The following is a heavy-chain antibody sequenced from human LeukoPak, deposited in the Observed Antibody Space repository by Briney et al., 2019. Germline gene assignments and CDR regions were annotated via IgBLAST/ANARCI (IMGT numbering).Heavy chain of an antibody. CDR2: ISKSGTT. Sequence: SETLSLTCTVSGVSIDYATYQWTWIRQSAGKGLEWIGLISKSGTTNYNPSHKSRVTISIDTTKNQFSLKLTSMTAADTAVYYCARAGDCSGGSCYPPNRGYYYYYMDVWGKGTTVTVSS. D-gene: IGHD2-15*01. V-gene: IGHV4-61*02. J-gene: IGHJ6*03. CDR1: GVSIDYATYQ. CDR3: ARAGDCSGGSCYPPNRGYYYYYMDV.